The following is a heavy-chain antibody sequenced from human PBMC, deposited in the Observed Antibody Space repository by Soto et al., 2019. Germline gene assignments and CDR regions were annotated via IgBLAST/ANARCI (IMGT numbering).Heavy chain of an antibody. V-gene: IGHV3-15*01. J-gene: IGHJ3*02. Sequence: VQLVESGGGLVKPGGSLRLSCAASGFTFSNAWMSWVRQAPGKGLEWVGRIKSKTDGGTTDYAAPVKGRFTISRDDSKNTLYLQMNSLKTEDTAVYYCTTDPSSGWYVGDAFDIWGQGTMVTVSS. D-gene: IGHD6-19*01. CDR2: IKSKTDGGTT. CDR1: GFTFSNAW. CDR3: TTDPSSGWYVGDAFDI.